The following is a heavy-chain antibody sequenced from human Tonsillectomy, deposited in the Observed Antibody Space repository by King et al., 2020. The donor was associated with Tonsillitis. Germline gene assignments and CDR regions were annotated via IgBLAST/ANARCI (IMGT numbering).Heavy chain of an antibody. CDR3: ARAVAGLGGGFAY. J-gene: IGHJ4*02. V-gene: IGHV1-69*01. Sequence: HVQLVESGAEVKKPGSSVKVSCKASGGTFSSYAISWVRQAPGQGLEWMGGIIPIFGTATYAQKFQGRGTITADESTSTAYMELSSLRSEDTAVYYCARAVAGLGGGFAYWGQGTLVTVSS. CDR1: GGTFSSYA. CDR2: IIPIFGTA. D-gene: IGHD6-19*01.